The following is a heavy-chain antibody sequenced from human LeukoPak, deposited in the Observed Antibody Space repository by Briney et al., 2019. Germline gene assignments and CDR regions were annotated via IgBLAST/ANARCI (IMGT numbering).Heavy chain of an antibody. D-gene: IGHD3-22*01. V-gene: IGHV4-39*07. CDR2: IYYSGST. CDR1: GGSISSSSYY. Sequence: SETLSLTCTVSGGSISSSSYYWGWIRQPPGKGLEWIGSIYYSGSTYYNPSLKSRVTISVDTSKNQFSLKPSSVTAADTAVYYCARLTYYYDSSGYYYFDYWGQGTLVTVSS. J-gene: IGHJ4*02. CDR3: ARLTYYYDSSGYYYFDY.